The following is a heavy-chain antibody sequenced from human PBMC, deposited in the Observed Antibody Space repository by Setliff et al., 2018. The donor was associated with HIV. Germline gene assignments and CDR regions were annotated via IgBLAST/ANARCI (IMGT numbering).Heavy chain of an antibody. Sequence: RGESLRLSCAASGFTFDRYWMHWVRQAPGKGLVWVSRVNSDGSSKTYADSVKDRFTISRDNAKNTLYLQMNSLRAEDTGVYYCHSGYDTEEQSYFDYWGQGTLVTVSS. CDR2: VNSDGSSK. J-gene: IGHJ4*02. CDR3: HSGYDTEEQSYFDY. CDR1: GFTFDRYW. V-gene: IGHV3-74*01. D-gene: IGHD5-12*01.